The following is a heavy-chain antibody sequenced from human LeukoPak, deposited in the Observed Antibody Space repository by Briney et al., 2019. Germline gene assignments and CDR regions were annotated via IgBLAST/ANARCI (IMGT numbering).Heavy chain of an antibody. CDR3: ATWRFGELYGAFDI. CDR2: IYYSGST. J-gene: IGHJ3*02. V-gene: IGHV4-31*03. Sequence: SRTLSLTCTVSGGTISSGGYYWSWIRQHPGKGLEWIGYIYYSGSTYYNPSLKSRVTISVDTSKNQFSLKLSSVTAADTAVYYCATWRFGELYGAFDIWGQGTMVTVSS. CDR1: GGTISSGGYY. D-gene: IGHD3-10*01.